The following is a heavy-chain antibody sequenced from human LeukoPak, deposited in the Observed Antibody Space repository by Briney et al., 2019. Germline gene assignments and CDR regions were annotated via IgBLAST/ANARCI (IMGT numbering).Heavy chain of an antibody. CDR3: ARVVRYYDSSGYSKGYFDY. D-gene: IGHD3-22*01. CDR1: GGSISSGGYY. CDR2: IYYSGST. Sequence: PSQTLSLTCTVSGGSISSGGYYCSWIRHHPGKGLEWIGYIYYSGSTYYNPSLKSRVTISVDTSKNQFSLKLSSVTAADTAVYYCARVVRYYDSSGYSKGYFDYWGQGTLVTVSS. V-gene: IGHV4-31*03. J-gene: IGHJ4*02.